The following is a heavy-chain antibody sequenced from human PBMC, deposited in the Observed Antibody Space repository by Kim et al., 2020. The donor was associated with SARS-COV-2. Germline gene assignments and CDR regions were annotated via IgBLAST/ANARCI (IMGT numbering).Heavy chain of an antibody. Sequence: GGSLRLSCAASGFTFSSYAMHWVRQAPGKGLEYVSAISGDGGSTYYANSVKVRFTISRDNSKNTLYLQMGSLRAEDMAVYYCARGEWLGGAYDYWGQGTLVTVSS. CDR1: GFTFSSYA. CDR2: ISGDGGST. CDR3: ARGEWLGGAYDY. V-gene: IGHV3-64*01. J-gene: IGHJ4*02. D-gene: IGHD3-10*01.